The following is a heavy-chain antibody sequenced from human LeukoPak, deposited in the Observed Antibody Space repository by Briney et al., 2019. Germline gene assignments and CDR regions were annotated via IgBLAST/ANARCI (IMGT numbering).Heavy chain of an antibody. J-gene: IGHJ4*02. V-gene: IGHV5-10-1*01. CDR1: GYSFISYW. D-gene: IGHD2-15*01. Sequence: GESLRISCKGSGYSFISYWITWVRQMPGKGLEWMGRIDPSDSYTNYNPSFQGHVTISADKSISTGYLQWSSLKASDTAMYYCARQPRYCSGGSCSLFDYFDYWGQGTLVTVSS. CDR3: ARQPRYCSGGSCSLFDYFDY. CDR2: IDPSDSYT.